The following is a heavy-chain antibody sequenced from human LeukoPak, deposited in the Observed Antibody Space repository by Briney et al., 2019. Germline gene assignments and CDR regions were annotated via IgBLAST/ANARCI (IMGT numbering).Heavy chain of an antibody. Sequence: ASVKVSCXTSGYTFTSYGLSWVRLAPGQGLEWMGWISPYNGNTEYAQNFQGRVTVTTDTSTNTAYMELRRLRSDDTAVYYCTITVLDCTNGVCYDYWGQGTLVTVSP. V-gene: IGHV1-18*01. J-gene: IGHJ4*02. D-gene: IGHD2-8*01. CDR3: TITVLDCTNGVCYDY. CDR1: GYTFTSYG. CDR2: ISPYNGNT.